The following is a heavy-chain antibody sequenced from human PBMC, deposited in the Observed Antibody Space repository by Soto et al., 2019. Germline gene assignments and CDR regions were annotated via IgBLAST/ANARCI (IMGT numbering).Heavy chain of an antibody. CDR3: ARTDADYYDSSGYIWYFDY. CDR1: GGSIRSSSYY. J-gene: IGHJ4*02. CDR2: IYYSGST. V-gene: IGHV4-39*01. D-gene: IGHD3-22*01. Sequence: LETLSLTCTVSGGSIRSSSYYWGWIRQPPGKGLEWIGSIYYSGSTYYNPSLKSRVTISVDTSKNQFSLKLSSVTAADTAVYYCARTDADYYDSSGYIWYFDYWGQGTLVTVSS.